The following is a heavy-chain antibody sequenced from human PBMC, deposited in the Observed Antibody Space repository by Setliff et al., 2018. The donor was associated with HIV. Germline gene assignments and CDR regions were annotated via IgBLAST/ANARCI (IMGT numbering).Heavy chain of an antibody. D-gene: IGHD3-22*01. CDR1: GYSFTNYI. CDR2: INGNI. Sequence: ASVKVSCKASGYSFTNYIMTWVRQAPGQRLEWMGWINGNIKYSQKFQDRVTITRDTSASTVYMDLGSLTSEDTAVYYCARIGFGYYDNSGAWYFDYWGQGTLVTVS. V-gene: IGHV1-3*01. J-gene: IGHJ4*02. CDR3: ARIGFGYYDNSGAWYFDY.